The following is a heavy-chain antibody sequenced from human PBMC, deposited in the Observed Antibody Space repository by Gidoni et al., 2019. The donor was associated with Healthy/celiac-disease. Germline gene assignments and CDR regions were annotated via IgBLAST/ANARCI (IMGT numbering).Heavy chain of an antibody. Sequence: QITLKESGPTLVKPTQTPTXXXTFSGISLSTSGVGVGWIRPPPGNALEWLALIYWNADKRYSPSLKSRLTITKDTYKNQVVLTMTNMDPVDTATYYCAHRRYTRPITGWGQGTLXXVSS. CDR2: IYWNADK. J-gene: IGHJ4*02. V-gene: IGHV2-5*01. CDR3: AHRRYTRPITG. CDR1: GISLSTSGVG. D-gene: IGHD1-20*01.